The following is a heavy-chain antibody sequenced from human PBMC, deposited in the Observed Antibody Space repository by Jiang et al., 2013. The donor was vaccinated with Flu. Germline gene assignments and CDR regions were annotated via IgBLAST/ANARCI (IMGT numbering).Heavy chain of an antibody. CDR3: AKVPYSEGATATAPSDY. D-gene: IGHD1-26*01. J-gene: IGHJ4*02. V-gene: IGHV3-30*18. Sequence: QLLESGGGVVQPGRSLRLSCAASGFTFSSYGMHWVRQAPGKGLEWVAVISYDGSNKYYADSVKGRFTISRDNSKNTLYLQMNSLRAEDTAVYYCAKVPYSEGATATAPSDYWGQGTLVTVSS. CDR2: ISYDGSNK. CDR1: GFTFSSYG.